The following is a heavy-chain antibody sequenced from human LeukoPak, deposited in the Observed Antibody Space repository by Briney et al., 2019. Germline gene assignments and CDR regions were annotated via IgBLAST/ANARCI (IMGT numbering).Heavy chain of an antibody. Sequence: PGGSLRPSCAASGFTVSSNYMSWVRQAPGKGLEWVSVIYSGGSTYYAGSVKGRFTISRDNSKNTLYLQMNSLRAEDTAVYYCARDVPKVVVAATRPYWGQGTLVTVSS. D-gene: IGHD2-15*01. J-gene: IGHJ4*02. CDR1: GFTVSSNY. V-gene: IGHV3-53*01. CDR3: ARDVPKVVVAATRPY. CDR2: IYSGGST.